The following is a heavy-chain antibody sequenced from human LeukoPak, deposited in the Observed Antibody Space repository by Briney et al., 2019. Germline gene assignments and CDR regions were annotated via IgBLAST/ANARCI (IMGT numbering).Heavy chain of an antibody. D-gene: IGHD5-12*01. Sequence: GASLRLSCAASGFTFSTYTMYWVRHPPGKGLEWVSIIGSSGGGIHYADSVKGRFTISRDNSKNTLYLQIHSLRAEDTAVYYCAKSPFLRVATIRGLWFDPWGQGTLVTVSS. CDR2: IGSSGGGI. V-gene: IGHV3-23*01. CDR1: GFTFSTYT. CDR3: AKSPFLRVATIRGLWFDP. J-gene: IGHJ5*02.